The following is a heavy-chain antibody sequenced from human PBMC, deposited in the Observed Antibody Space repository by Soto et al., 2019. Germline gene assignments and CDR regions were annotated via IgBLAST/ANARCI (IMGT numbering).Heavy chain of an antibody. J-gene: IGHJ5*02. Sequence: SVKVSCKASGGTFSSYTISWVRQAPGQGLEWMGRIIPILGIANYAQKFQGRVTITADKSTSTAYMELSSLRSEDTAVYYCARVRGYDFWSGCCTTGYNWFDPWGQGTLVTVSS. CDR3: ARVRGYDFWSGCCTTGYNWFDP. V-gene: IGHV1-69*02. CDR1: GGTFSSYT. CDR2: IIPILGIA. D-gene: IGHD3-3*01.